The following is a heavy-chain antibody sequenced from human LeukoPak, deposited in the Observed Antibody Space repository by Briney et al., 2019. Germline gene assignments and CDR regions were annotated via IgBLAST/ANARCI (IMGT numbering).Heavy chain of an antibody. CDR2: INSDGSST. CDR3: ARSSYYYDSSGYYPHFDY. J-gene: IGHJ4*02. D-gene: IGHD3-22*01. CDR1: GFTFSSYW. Sequence: GGSLRPSCAASGFTFSSYWMHWVRQAPGKGLVWVSRINSDGSSTSYADSVKGRFTISRDNAKNTLYLQMNSLRAEDTAVYYCARSSYYYDSSGYYPHFDYWGQGTLVTVSS. V-gene: IGHV3-74*01.